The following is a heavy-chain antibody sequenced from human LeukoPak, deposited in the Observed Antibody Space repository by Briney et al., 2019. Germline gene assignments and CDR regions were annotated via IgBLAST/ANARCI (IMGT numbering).Heavy chain of an antibody. CDR2: IKQDGSEK. D-gene: IGHD3-3*01. CDR3: ARGGYDFWSGYLNWFDP. CDR1: GFTFSSYW. V-gene: IGHV3-7*01. J-gene: IGHJ5*02. Sequence: GGSLRLSCAASGFTFSSYWMSWVRQAPGKGLEWVANIKQDGSEKYYVDSVKGRFTISRDNAKNSLYLQMNSLRAEDTAVYYCARGGYDFWSGYLNWFDPWGQGTLVTVSS.